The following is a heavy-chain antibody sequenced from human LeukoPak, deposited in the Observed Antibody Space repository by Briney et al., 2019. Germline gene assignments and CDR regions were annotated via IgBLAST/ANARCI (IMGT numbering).Heavy chain of an antibody. CDR1: GGSFSGYY. Sequence: SETLSLTCAVYGGSFSGYYWSWIRQPPGKGLEWIGEINHSGSTNYNPSLKSRVTISVDTSKNQFSLKLSSVTAADTAVYYCASIRRGTYYYGSGSSRSYYYGMDVWGQGTTVTVSS. D-gene: IGHD3-10*01. V-gene: IGHV4-34*01. CDR2: INHSGST. CDR3: ASIRRGTYYYGSGSSRSYYYGMDV. J-gene: IGHJ6*02.